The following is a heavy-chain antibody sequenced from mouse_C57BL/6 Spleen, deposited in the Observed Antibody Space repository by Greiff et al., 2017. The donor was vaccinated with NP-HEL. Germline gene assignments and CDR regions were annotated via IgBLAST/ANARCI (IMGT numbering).Heavy chain of an antibody. D-gene: IGHD3-1*01. CDR1: GYTFTSYG. CDR2: IYPRSGNT. V-gene: IGHV1-81*01. J-gene: IGHJ3*01. Sequence: VQLQQSGAELARPGASVKLSCKASGYTFTSYGISWVKQRTGQGLEWIGEIYPRSGNTYYNEKFKGKATLTADKSSSTAYMELRSLTSEDSAVYFWARSGGGGFAYWGQGTLVTVSA. CDR3: ARSGGGGFAY.